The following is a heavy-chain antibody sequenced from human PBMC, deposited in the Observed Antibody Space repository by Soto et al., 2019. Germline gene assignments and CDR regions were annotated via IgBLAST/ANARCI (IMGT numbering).Heavy chain of an antibody. Sequence: GSGPTLVNPTQTLTLTCIFSGFSLRTSVVGVGWIRQPPGKALEWLGFIYWNDDKRYSPSLKSRLTITKDTSKNQVVLTMTNMDPVDTATYYCAKSGSSCWYGWFDPWGQGTLVNVSS. D-gene: IGHD6-19*01. J-gene: IGHJ5*02. V-gene: IGHV2-5*01. CDR3: AKSGSSCWYGWFDP. CDR1: GFSLRTSVVG. CDR2: IYWNDDK.